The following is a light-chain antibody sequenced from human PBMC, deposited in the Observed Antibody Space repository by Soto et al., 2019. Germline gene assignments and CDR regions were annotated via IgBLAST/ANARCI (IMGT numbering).Light chain of an antibody. CDR1: QSISSW. Sequence: DIQMTQSPSTRSASVGDRVTITCLASQSISSWLAWYQQKPGKAPKLLIYDASSLESGVPSRFSGSGSGTEFTLTISSLQPDDFATYYCQQYNSYSFTFGPGTKVDIK. J-gene: IGKJ3*01. V-gene: IGKV1-5*01. CDR3: QQYNSYSFT. CDR2: DAS.